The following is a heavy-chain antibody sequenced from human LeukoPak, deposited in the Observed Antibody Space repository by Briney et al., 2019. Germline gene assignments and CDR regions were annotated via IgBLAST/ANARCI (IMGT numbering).Heavy chain of an antibody. CDR2: INPNIGCT. Sequence: ASVKVSCKASVYTFTVYYMHWVRQAPGQGLEWIGWINPNIGCTNYAQKFQCRVTMTRDTSISTASMELSRLRPDDTAVYYCERALVVGATTMGSFPHWGPGSLVTVSS. CDR1: VYTFTVYY. D-gene: IGHD1-26*01. J-gene: IGHJ1*01. CDR3: ERALVVGATTMGSFPH. V-gene: IGHV1-2*02.